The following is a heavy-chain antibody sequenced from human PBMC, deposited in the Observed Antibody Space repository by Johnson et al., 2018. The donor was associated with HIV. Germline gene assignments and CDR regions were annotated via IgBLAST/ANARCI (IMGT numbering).Heavy chain of an antibody. CDR3: ARDRILTGYDAFDI. CDR1: GFTISSNY. V-gene: IGHV3-53*01. Sequence: MQLVESGGGVVQPGRSLRLSCAASGFTISSNYLSWVRQAPGKSLEWVSIIYSGGNTYYADSVKGRFTISRDNSKNTLYLQMNSLRAEDTAIYYCARDRILTGYDAFDIWGQGTMVTVSS. CDR2: IYSGGNT. D-gene: IGHD3-9*01. J-gene: IGHJ3*02.